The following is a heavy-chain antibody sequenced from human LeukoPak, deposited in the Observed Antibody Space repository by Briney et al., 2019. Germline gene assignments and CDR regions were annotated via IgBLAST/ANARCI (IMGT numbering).Heavy chain of an antibody. J-gene: IGHJ4*02. V-gene: IGHV1-69*13. D-gene: IGHD4-17*01. Sequence: GASVKVSCKASGGTFSSYAISWVRQAPGQGLEWMGGIIPIFGTANYAQKFQGRVTITADESTSTAYMELSSLRSEDTAVYYCARDFDYGDWPIFDYWGQGTLVTVSS. CDR1: GGTFSSYA. CDR2: IIPIFGTA. CDR3: ARDFDYGDWPIFDY.